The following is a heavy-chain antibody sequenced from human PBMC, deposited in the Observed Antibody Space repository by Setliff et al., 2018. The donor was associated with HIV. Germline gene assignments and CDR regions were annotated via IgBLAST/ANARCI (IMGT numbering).Heavy chain of an antibody. CDR1: GYTFTSYA. CDR3: ARDSANGKTANLNYLDV. Sequence: ASVKVSCKASGYTFTSYAFNWVRQAPGQGLEWVGWINPNSRVTISADISKNEFSLNLRSVTAADTAVYYCARDSANGKTANLNYLDVWGKGTTVTVSS. J-gene: IGHJ6*03. V-gene: IGHV1-8*02. CDR2: INPNSR. D-gene: IGHD2-21*02.